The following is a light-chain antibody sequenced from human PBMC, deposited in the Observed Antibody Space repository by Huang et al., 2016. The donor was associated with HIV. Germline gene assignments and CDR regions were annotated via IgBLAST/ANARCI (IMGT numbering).Light chain of an antibody. V-gene: IGKV3-20*01. CDR1: QRVSSNY. CDR3: QQYVTSPWT. CDR2: GAS. Sequence: EIMLTQSPGTLSLSPGERTTLACRASQRVSSNYLAWYQQKPGQAPRLLSYGASSRATGIPDRFSGSGSGTDFTLTISRLEPEDLAVYFCQQYVTSPWTFGQGTKVEIK. J-gene: IGKJ1*01.